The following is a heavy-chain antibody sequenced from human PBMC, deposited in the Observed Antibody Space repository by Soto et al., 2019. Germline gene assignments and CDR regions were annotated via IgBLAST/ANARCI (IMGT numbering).Heavy chain of an antibody. CDR1: GYTFTSYV. Sequence: SVKVSCKASGYTFTSYVISWVRQAPGQGLEWMGWISAYNGNTNYAQKLQGRVTMTTDTSTSTAYMELRSLRSDDTAVYYCARGTDGDVYWYFDLWGRGTLVTVSS. CDR2: ISAYNGNT. D-gene: IGHD4-17*01. CDR3: ARGTDGDVYWYFDL. V-gene: IGHV1-18*01. J-gene: IGHJ2*01.